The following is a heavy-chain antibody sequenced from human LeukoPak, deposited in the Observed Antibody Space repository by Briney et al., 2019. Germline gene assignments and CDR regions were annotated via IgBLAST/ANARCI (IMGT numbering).Heavy chain of an antibody. CDR1: GYTFTGYY. Sequence: ASVTVSCKASGYTFTGYYTHWVRQAPGQGLEWMGWINPNSGGTNYAQKFQGRVTMTRDTSISTAYMELSRLRSDDTAVYYCARVRGTSCYIHWGQGTLVTVSS. D-gene: IGHD2-2*02. CDR2: INPNSGGT. V-gene: IGHV1-2*02. CDR3: ARVRGTSCYIH. J-gene: IGHJ4*02.